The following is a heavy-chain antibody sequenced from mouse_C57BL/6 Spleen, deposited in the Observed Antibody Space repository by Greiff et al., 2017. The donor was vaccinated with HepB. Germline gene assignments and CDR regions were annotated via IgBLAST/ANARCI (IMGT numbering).Heavy chain of an antibody. J-gene: IGHJ2*01. Sequence: QVQLQQPVAELVRPGTSVKLSCKASGYTFTSYWMHWVKQRPGQGLEWIGVIDPSDSYTNYNRKFKGKATLTGDTSSSTAYMQLSSLTSEDSAVYNGARERDSLGITTVVGDWGQGTTLTVSS. CDR2: IDPSDSYT. CDR3: ARERDSLGITTVVGD. CDR1: GYTFTSYW. D-gene: IGHD1-1*01. V-gene: IGHV1-59*01.